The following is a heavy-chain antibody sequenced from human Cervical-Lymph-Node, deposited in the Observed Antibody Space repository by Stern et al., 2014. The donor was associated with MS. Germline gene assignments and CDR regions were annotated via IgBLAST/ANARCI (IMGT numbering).Heavy chain of an antibody. CDR1: GGSFSTYY. CDR2: ISHRGDT. Sequence: QVQLQQWGAGLLKPSETLSLTCAIYGGSFSTYYWNWIRQSPKKGLEWIGEISHRGDTNSTPALNGRVTISLDTSKKQLSLKLTSGTAADTAVYYCARRGRVDLSNGVSWPFDSWGQGALVTVSS. D-gene: IGHD2-8*01. CDR3: ARRGRVDLSNGVSWPFDS. V-gene: IGHV4-34*01. J-gene: IGHJ4*02.